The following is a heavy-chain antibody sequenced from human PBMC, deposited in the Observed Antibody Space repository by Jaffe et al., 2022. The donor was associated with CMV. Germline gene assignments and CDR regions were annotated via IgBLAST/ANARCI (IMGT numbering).Heavy chain of an antibody. Sequence: QVQLQESGPGLVKPSETLSLTCTVSGGSISGYYWSWIRQPPGKGLEWIGYIYYTGSTNSNPSLKSRVTISVDTAKNQFSLKVNSVTAADTAVYYCARYHVRGDYFDYWGQGTLVTVSS. D-gene: IGHD2-2*01. CDR1: GGSISGYY. J-gene: IGHJ4*02. CDR2: IYYTGST. V-gene: IGHV4-59*01. CDR3: ARYHVRGDYFDY.